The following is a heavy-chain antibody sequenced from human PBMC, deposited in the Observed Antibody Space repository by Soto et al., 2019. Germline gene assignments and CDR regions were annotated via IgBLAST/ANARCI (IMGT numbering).Heavy chain of an antibody. CDR3: ARIGVPGAQYYFDS. CDR2: IYYTGST. Sequence: SETLSLTCAFSSGSIDNYFWSWIRPPPGERLEWVGYIYYTGSTNYNPSLKSRVTMSVDTSKNQFSLNLSSVTAADTAVYYCARIGVPGAQYYFDSWGQGTLVTVSS. D-gene: IGHD3-3*01. CDR1: SGSIDNYF. J-gene: IGHJ4*02. V-gene: IGHV4-59*01.